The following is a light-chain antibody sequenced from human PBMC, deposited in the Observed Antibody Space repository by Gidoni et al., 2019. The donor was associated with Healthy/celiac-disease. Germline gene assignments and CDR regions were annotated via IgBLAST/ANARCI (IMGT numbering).Light chain of an antibody. CDR2: AAS. J-gene: IGKJ3*01. CDR3: QQSYSTPAT. CDR1: QSISSY. Sequence: DIQMTQSPSSLSASVGDRVTITCRASQSISSYLNWYQQKPGKAPKLLIYAASSLQSGDPSRFSGSGSGTDFTLTISSLQPEDVATYYCQQSYSTPATFGPGTKVDIK. V-gene: IGKV1-39*01.